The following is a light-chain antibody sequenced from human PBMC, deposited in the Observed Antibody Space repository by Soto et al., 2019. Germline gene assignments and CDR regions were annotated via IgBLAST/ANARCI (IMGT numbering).Light chain of an antibody. V-gene: IGLV2-8*01. CDR2: GVT. Sequence: QSALAQPPSASGSPGQSVTISCTGSGSDIGAYNFVSWYQQHPGKAPKLMIFGVTERPSGVPDRFSGSKSGNTASLTVSGLQAEDEADYYCSSYAGSSNVFGTGTKLTVL. CDR1: GSDIGAYNF. CDR3: SSYAGSSNV. J-gene: IGLJ1*01.